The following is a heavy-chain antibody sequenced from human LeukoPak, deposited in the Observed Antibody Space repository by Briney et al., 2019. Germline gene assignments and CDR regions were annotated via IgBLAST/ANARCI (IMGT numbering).Heavy chain of an antibody. Sequence: PGGSLRLSCAASGLTFVKYWMHWVRQAPGKGLVWASRVNGDGTGTTYADSVRGRFIISRDNAKNTVYLQMNSLRAEDTAVYYCATGLGFYYDYWGQGTRVTVSS. CDR3: ATGLGFYYDY. J-gene: IGHJ4*02. V-gene: IGHV3-74*03. D-gene: IGHD2/OR15-2a*01. CDR2: VNGDGTGT. CDR1: GLTFVKYW.